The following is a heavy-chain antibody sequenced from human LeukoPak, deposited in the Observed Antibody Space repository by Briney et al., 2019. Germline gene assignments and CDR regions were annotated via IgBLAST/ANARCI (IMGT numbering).Heavy chain of an antibody. CDR3: ARGSSWGEHA. Sequence: SETLSLTCTVSGGSINSYYWSWIRQSPGKGLEWIGYIYYAGTTTYNPSLKSRVTMSVDRSMNRFTMKLTSVTAADTAVYYCARGSSWGEHAWGQGTLVIVSS. V-gene: IGHV4-59*01. CDR2: IYYAGTT. D-gene: IGHD3-16*01. CDR1: GGSINSYY. J-gene: IGHJ5*02.